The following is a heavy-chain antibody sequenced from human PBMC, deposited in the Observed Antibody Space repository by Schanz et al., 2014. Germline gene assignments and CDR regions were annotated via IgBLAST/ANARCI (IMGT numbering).Heavy chain of an antibody. Sequence: VQLVESGGGVVQPGRSLRLSCAASGFTFSRNAMNWVRQAPGKGLEWVSYISATSAKIDYADSVQGRFTISRDNAKGSVYLQMNSLRAEDTAVYYCARGHYGLDVWGPGTSVTVSS. CDR3: ARGHYGLDV. CDR1: GFTFSRNA. V-gene: IGHV3-48*01. D-gene: IGHD3-10*01. J-gene: IGHJ6*02. CDR2: ISATSAKI.